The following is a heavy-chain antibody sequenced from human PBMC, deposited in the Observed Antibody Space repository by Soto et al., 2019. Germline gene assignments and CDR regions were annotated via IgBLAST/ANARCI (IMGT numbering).Heavy chain of an antibody. Sequence: WTWIRQPPGKGLEWVGYIYYSGNTNYNPSLKSRLTISMDTSKNQLSLKLTSVTAADTAFYYCARGRGYTYDLAYWGQGTLVTVSA. V-gene: IGHV4-59*01. J-gene: IGHJ4*02. CDR3: ARGRGYTYDLAY. D-gene: IGHD5-18*01. CDR2: IYYSGNT.